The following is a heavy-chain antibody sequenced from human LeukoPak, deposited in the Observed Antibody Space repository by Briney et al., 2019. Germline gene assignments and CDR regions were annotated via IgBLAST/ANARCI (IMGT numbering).Heavy chain of an antibody. D-gene: IGHD2-2*01. J-gene: IGHJ5*02. CDR2: ISGSGGST. Sequence: GGSLRLSCAASGFTFSSYAMSWVRQAPGKGLEWVSAISGSGGSTYYADSVKGRFTISRDNSKNTLYLQMNSLRAEDTAVYYCAKDYRWTRDQLHRTGWFDPWGQGTLVTVSS. V-gene: IGHV3-23*01. CDR1: GFTFSSYA. CDR3: AKDYRWTRDQLHRTGWFDP.